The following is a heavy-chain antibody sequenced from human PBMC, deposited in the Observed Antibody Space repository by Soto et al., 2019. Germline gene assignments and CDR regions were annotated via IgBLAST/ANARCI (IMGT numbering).Heavy chain of an antibody. CDR3: VKGEYYYDSSGYYPFDY. CDR2: ISSNGGST. D-gene: IGHD3-22*01. CDR1: GFTFSSYA. V-gene: IGHV3-64D*06. Sequence: GGSLRLSCSASGFTFSSYAMHWVRQAPGKGLEHVSAISSNGGSTYYADSVKGRFTISRDNSKNTVYRQMSSLRVEDTAVYYCVKGEYYYDSSGYYPFDYWGQGTLVTVSS. J-gene: IGHJ4*02.